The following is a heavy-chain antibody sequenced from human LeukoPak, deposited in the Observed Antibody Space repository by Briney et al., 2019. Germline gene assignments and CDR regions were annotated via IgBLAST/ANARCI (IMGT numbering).Heavy chain of an antibody. Sequence: GGSLRLSCAASGFTFSSYWMSWVRQAPGKGLEWVANIKQDRSEKYYVDSVKGRFTISRDNAKNSLYLQMNSLRAEDTAVYYCARDLRYDILLWFDPWGQGTLVTVSS. J-gene: IGHJ5*02. CDR3: ARDLRYDILLWFDP. D-gene: IGHD3-9*01. CDR2: IKQDRSEK. V-gene: IGHV3-7*03. CDR1: GFTFSSYW.